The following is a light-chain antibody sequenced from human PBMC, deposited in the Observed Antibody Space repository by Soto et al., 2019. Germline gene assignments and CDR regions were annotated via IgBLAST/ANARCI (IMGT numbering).Light chain of an antibody. Sequence: VLTQSPPTLTFSPGDSATLSCKARQTVRNNYLAWYQQKPGQAPKLLIYEASSRATGIPDRFSGGGSGTDFTLTISRLEPEDFAMYYCQQFSSDPLTFGGGTKVDIK. V-gene: IGKV3-20*01. CDR3: QQFSSDPLT. J-gene: IGKJ4*01. CDR1: QTVRNNY. CDR2: EAS.